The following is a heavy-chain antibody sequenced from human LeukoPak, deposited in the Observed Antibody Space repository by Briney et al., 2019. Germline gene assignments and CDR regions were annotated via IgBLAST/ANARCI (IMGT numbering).Heavy chain of an antibody. J-gene: IGHJ5*02. CDR2: INPNSGGT. CDR1: GYTFTGYY. V-gene: IGHV1-2*02. Sequence: ASVTVSCKASGYTFTGYYIHWVRQAPAQGLAWMGWINPNSGGTNYAQKFQGRVTMTRDTSISTAYMELSRLRSDDTAVYYRARIAAADTIYNNWFDPWGQGTLVTVSS. CDR3: ARIAAADTIYNNWFDP. D-gene: IGHD6-13*01.